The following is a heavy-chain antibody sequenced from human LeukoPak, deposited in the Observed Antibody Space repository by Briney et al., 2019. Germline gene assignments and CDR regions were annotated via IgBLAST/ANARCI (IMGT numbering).Heavy chain of an antibody. Sequence: PGGSLRLSCAASGFTFSSYEMNWVRQAPGKGLEWVSYISSSCSTIYYADSVKGRFTISRDNAKNSLYLQMNSLRAEDTALYYCAKDMAAYYYSSGNIDYWGQGTLVTVSS. V-gene: IGHV3-48*03. CDR3: AKDMAAYYYSSGNIDY. J-gene: IGHJ4*02. D-gene: IGHD3-10*01. CDR2: ISSSCSTI. CDR1: GFTFSSYE.